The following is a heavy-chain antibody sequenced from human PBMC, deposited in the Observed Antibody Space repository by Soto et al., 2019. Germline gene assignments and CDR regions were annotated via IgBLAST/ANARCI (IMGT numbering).Heavy chain of an antibody. J-gene: IGHJ4*02. CDR1: GGSISSSSYY. CDR2: IYYSGST. Sequence: QLQLQESGPGLVKPSETLSLTCTVSGGSISSSSYYWGWIRQPPGKGLEWIGSIYYSGSTYYNPSLKSRVPISVDTSKNQFSLKLSSVTAADTAVYYCARHPRYNWNVDYWGQGTLVTVSS. D-gene: IGHD1-20*01. V-gene: IGHV4-39*01. CDR3: ARHPRYNWNVDY.